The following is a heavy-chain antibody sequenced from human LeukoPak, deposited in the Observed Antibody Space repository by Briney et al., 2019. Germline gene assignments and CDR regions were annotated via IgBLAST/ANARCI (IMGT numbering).Heavy chain of an antibody. CDR3: ARDWVGSSSKGPWYYYYMDV. CDR1: GGSISSGSYY. CDR2: IYYSGST. V-gene: IGHV4-61*01. D-gene: IGHD6-6*01. Sequence: PSQTLSLTCTVSGGSISSGSYYWSWIRQPPGKGLEWIGYIYYSGSTNYNPSLKSRVTISVDTSKNQFSLKLSSVTAADTAVYYCARDWVGSSSKGPWYYYYMDVWGKGTTVTVSS. J-gene: IGHJ6*03.